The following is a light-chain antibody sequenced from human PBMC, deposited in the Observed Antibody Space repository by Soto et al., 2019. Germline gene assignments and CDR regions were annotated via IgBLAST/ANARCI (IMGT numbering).Light chain of an antibody. V-gene: IGKV1-5*03. CDR2: EGS. J-gene: IGKJ1*01. Sequence: DIQMTQSPSALSASVGDRVTITCRASQSVSNWLAWYRQKPGEAPKLLIYEGSTLERGVPSRFSGSGSGTEFALTLSSLQPDHFAPFSCQQYGTYSRTFGQGPKVEVK. CDR1: QSVSNW. CDR3: QQYGTYSRT.